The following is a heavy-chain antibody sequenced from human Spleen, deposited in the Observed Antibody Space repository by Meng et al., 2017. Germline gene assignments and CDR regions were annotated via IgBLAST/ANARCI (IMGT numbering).Heavy chain of an antibody. V-gene: IGHV4-34*01. Sequence: LQQWAACLFKPSDVLSLPFVGCGGSCSDSYWSSISQPSGKGLDWIGEINHSESSHYNPSLESRATISVDTSLKNISLKLSSVTAAYSAVSYCARGPTTMDHWFDHWGQGTLVTVSS. CDR1: GGSCSDSY. J-gene: IGHJ5*02. D-gene: IGHD4-11*01. CDR3: ARGPTTMDHWFDH. CDR2: INHSESS.